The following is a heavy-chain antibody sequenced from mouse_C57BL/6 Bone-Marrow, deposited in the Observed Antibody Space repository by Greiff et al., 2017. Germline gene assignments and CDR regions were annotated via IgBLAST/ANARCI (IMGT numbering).Heavy chain of an antibody. J-gene: IGHJ2*01. CDR1: GFNIKNTY. CDR3: ARRQTGTYYFDY. CDR2: IDPANGNT. Sequence: EVKLMESVAELVRPGASVKLSCTASGFNIKNTYMHWVKQRPEQGLEWIGRIDPANGNTKYAPKFQGKATITADTYSNTAYLQLSSLTSEDTAIYYCARRQTGTYYFDYWGQGTTLTVSS. D-gene: IGHD4-1*01. V-gene: IGHV14-3*01.